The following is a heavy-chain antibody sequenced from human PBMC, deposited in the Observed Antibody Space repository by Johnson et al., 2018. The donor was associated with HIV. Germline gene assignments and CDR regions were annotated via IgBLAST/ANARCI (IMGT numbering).Heavy chain of an antibody. V-gene: IGHV3-7*01. J-gene: IGHJ3*02. Sequence: VQLVESGGGLVQPGGSLRLSCAASGFTFSSYWMSWVRQAPGKGLEWVANIKQDGSEKYYVDSVKGRFTISRDNAKNSLYLQMNSLTVEDTAVYYCAKSKFISNWYAFDIWGQGTMVAVSS. D-gene: IGHD4-11*01. CDR3: AKSKFISNWYAFDI. CDR2: IKQDGSEK. CDR1: GFTFSSYW.